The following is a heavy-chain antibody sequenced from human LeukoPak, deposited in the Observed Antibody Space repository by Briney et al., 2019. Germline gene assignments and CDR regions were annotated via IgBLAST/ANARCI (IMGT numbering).Heavy chain of an antibody. Sequence: SVKVSCKASGGTFSSYAISWVRQAPGQGLEWMGRIIPILGIANYAQKFQGRVTITADKSTSTAYMELSSLRSEDTAVYYCARGGLHFVAAAGTYYYYGMDVWGQGTTVTVSS. J-gene: IGHJ6*02. CDR2: IIPILGIA. CDR1: GGTFSSYA. D-gene: IGHD6-13*01. V-gene: IGHV1-69*04. CDR3: ARGGLHFVAAAGTYYYYGMDV.